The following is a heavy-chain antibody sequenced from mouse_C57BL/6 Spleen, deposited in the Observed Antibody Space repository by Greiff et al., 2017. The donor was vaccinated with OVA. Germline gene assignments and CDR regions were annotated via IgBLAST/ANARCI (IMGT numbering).Heavy chain of an antibody. Sequence: VKLQQPGAELVKPGASVKMSCKASGYTFTSYWITWVKQRPGQGLEWIGDIYPGSGSTNYNEKFKSKATLTVDTSSSTAYMQLSSLTSEDSAVYYGASLGLLWSEDAMDYWGQGTSVTVSS. CDR3: ASLGLLWSEDAMDY. CDR1: GYTFTSYW. V-gene: IGHV1-55*01. D-gene: IGHD2-1*01. CDR2: IYPGSGST. J-gene: IGHJ4*01.